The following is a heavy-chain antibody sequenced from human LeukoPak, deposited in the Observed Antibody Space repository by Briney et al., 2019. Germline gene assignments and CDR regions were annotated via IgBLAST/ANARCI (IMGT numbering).Heavy chain of an antibody. D-gene: IGHD2-15*01. J-gene: IGHJ4*02. CDR2: IRSSSSYI. V-gene: IGHV3-21*01. CDR3: ARGPDSYCSGGSCYSGDY. Sequence: GSLRLSCAASGFTFSSYSMNWVRQAPGKGLEWVSSIRSSSSYIYYADSVKGRFTISRDNAKNSLYLQMNSLRAEDTAVYYCARGPDSYCSGGSCYSGDYWGQGTLVTVSS. CDR1: GFTFSSYS.